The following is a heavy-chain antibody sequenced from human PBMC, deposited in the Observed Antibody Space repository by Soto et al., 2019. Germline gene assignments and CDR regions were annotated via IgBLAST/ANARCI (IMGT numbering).Heavy chain of an antibody. V-gene: IGHV4-38-2*01. D-gene: IGHD4-17*01. CDR1: GYSISGGFY. Sequence: ASETLSLTCAVSGYSISGGFYWGCVRQPPGKGLDWIGSIYHTGNTYQSPSLKSRVTSSVDTSENQLSLKLSSVTAADPAVYPCATGSTMTKMDYCRQGTLVIVSS. CDR3: ATGSTMTKMDY. CDR2: IYHTGNT. J-gene: IGHJ4*02.